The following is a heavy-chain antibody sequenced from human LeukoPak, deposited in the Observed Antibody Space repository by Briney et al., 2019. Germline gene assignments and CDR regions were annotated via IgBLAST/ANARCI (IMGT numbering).Heavy chain of an antibody. V-gene: IGHV1-46*01. Sequence: GASVKVSCKASGYTFTGYYIHWVRQAPGQGLEWMGIINPSGGSTTYAQKFQGRVTMTRDTSTSIVYMELSSLRSEDAAVYYCARDRDSSSWYLDYWGQGTLVTVSS. CDR3: ARDRDSSSWYLDY. D-gene: IGHD6-13*01. CDR2: INPSGGST. J-gene: IGHJ4*02. CDR1: GYTFTGYY.